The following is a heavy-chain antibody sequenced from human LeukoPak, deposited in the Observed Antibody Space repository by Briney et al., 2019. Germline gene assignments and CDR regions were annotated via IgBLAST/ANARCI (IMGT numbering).Heavy chain of an antibody. V-gene: IGHV4-39*01. D-gene: IGHD3-3*01. CDR1: GGSISSGNYY. CDR2: IYYSGTT. CDR3: ARHMSYYDLWSGYYGNAFDI. J-gene: IGHJ3*02. Sequence: SETLSLTCTVSGGSISSGNYYWGWIRQPPGKRLEWIGSIYYSGTTYYNPSLKSRVTISVDTSKNHFSLKLSSVTATDTAAYYCARHMSYYDLWSGYYGNAFDIWGQGTMVTVSS.